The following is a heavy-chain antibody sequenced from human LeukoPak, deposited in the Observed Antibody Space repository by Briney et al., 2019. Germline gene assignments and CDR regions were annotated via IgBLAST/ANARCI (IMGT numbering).Heavy chain of an antibody. CDR2: IYTGGST. J-gene: IGHJ6*02. V-gene: IGHV3-53*01. Sequence: GGSLRLSCAASGFTVSSNYMSWVRQAPGKGLEWVSVIYTGGSTYHADSVKGRFTLSIDNSKNTLYLQMNSLRAEDTAVYYCARGFSSGWRNYYNGMDVWGQGTTVTVSS. CDR3: ARGFSSGWRNYYNGMDV. D-gene: IGHD6-19*01. CDR1: GFTVSSNY.